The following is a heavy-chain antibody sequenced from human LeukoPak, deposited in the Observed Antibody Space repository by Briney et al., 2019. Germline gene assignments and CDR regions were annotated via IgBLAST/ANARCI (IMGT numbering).Heavy chain of an antibody. V-gene: IGHV3-21*01. J-gene: IGHJ4*02. CDR2: ISSSSSYI. CDR1: GFTFSSYS. Sequence: GGSLRLSCAASGFTFSSYSMNWVRQAPGKGLEWVSSISSSSSYIYYADSVKGRFTISRDNAKNSLYLQMNSLRAEDTAVYYCARGGYYYDSSGYSVFGYWGQGTLVTVSS. CDR3: ARGGYYYDSSGYSVFGY. D-gene: IGHD3-22*01.